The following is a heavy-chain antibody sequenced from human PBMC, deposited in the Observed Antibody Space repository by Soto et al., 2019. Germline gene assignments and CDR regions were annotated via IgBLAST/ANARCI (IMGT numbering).Heavy chain of an antibody. CDR2: INPNSGGT. D-gene: IGHD6-19*01. CDR3: ARDLKDSSGWYGENNWFDP. J-gene: IGHJ5*02. Sequence: ASVKVSCKASGYTFTGYYMHWVRQAPGQGLEWMGWINPNSGGTNYAQKFQGWVTMTRDTSISTAYVELSRLRSDDTAVYYCARDLKDSSGWYGENNWFDPWGQGTLVTVSS. V-gene: IGHV1-2*04. CDR1: GYTFTGYY.